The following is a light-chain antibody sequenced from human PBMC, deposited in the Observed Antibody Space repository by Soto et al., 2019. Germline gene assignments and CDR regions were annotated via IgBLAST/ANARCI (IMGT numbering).Light chain of an antibody. J-gene: IGKJ5*01. CDR3: QQYNNWHRMT. CDR2: DAS. V-gene: IGKV1-5*01. Sequence: DIQMTQSPSTLSASVGDRFTITCLAIQSISSWLAWYQQKPWKAPKLLVYDASSFESGVPSSFSGSGSGTEFTLTISSLQHDDFAAYYCQQYNNWHRMTFGQGTRLEIK. CDR1: QSISSW.